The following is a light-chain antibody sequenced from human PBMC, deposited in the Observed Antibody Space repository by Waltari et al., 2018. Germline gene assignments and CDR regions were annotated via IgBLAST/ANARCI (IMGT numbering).Light chain of an antibody. CDR2: AAS. V-gene: IGKV3D-15*01. J-gene: IGKJ1*01. CDR1: QSISSN. CDR3: QQYYKWPRT. Sequence: EIVMTQSPATLSVSPGERATLSCRASQSISSNLAWYQQIPGQVPRLLIYAASVRATGIPARFSGSGSGTEFSLTIRSLQSEDFAVYYCQQYYKWPRTFGQGTKVEIK.